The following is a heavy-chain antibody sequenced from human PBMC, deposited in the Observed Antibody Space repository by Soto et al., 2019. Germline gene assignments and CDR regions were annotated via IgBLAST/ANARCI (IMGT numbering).Heavy chain of an antibody. CDR3: ARGPGASGTYHYFFDY. Sequence: ETLSLTCTVSGGSLSSYWWSWIRQPPGKGLEWIGYIYYTGSTNYNPSLKSRVTISLDASKNQFSLKLNSATAADTAVYYCARGPGASGTYHYFFDYWGPGTLVTVSS. J-gene: IGHJ4*02. CDR1: GGSLSSYW. V-gene: IGHV4-59*01. D-gene: IGHD3-10*01. CDR2: IYYTGST.